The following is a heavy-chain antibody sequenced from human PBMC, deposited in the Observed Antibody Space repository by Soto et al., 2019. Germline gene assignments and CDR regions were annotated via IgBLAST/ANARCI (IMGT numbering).Heavy chain of an antibody. CDR3: AKVQYYDILTGYYNSLLGAFDI. Sequence: EVQLVESGGGLVQPGRSLRLSCAASGFTFDDYDMHWVRQAPGKGLEWVSGISWNSGSIGYADSVKGRFTISRDNAKNSLYLQMNSLRAEDTALYYCAKVQYYDILTGYYNSLLGAFDIWGQGTMVTVSS. CDR2: ISWNSGSI. J-gene: IGHJ3*02. D-gene: IGHD3-9*01. CDR1: GFTFDDYD. V-gene: IGHV3-9*01.